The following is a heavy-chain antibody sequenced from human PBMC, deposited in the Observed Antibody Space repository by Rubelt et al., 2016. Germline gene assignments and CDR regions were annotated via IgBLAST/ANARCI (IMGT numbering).Heavy chain of an antibody. D-gene: IGHD3-9*01. CDR2: IWYDGSNK. J-gene: IGHJ6*02. CDR3: ARDILTGYVYYYYYGMDV. V-gene: IGHV3-33*01. Sequence: APGKGLEWVAVIWYDGSNKYYADSVKGRFTISRDNSKSTLYLQMNSLRSEDTAVYYCARDILTGYVYYYYYGMDVWGQGTTVTVSS.